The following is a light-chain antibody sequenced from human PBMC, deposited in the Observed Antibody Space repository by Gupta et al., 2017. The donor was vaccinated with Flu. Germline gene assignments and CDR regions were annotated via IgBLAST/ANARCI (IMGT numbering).Light chain of an antibody. J-gene: IGKJ3*01. Sequence: EIVLTQSPATLSLSPGERATLSCGASQSVGTTLAWYQQKPGQAPRLLIYDASNRATGIPARFSGSGSGTDFTLTISSLEPEDFAVYYCQERNNWPLFTFGPGTRVDIK. CDR1: QSVGTT. V-gene: IGKV3-11*01. CDR2: DAS. CDR3: QERNNWPLFT.